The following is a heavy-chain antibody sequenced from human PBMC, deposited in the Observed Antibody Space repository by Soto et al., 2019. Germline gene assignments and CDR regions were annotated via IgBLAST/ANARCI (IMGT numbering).Heavy chain of an antibody. D-gene: IGHD3-3*01. J-gene: IGHJ3*02. CDR3: VKDGLTSVFGLVHDGSDI. CDR1: GFSFGDYG. CDR2: ISWNSGNI. Sequence: EVQLVESGGGLVQPGRSLRLSCVASGFSFGDYGMHWVRQAPGRGPEWVSGISWNSGNIGYAETGKGRFTISRDNAKNSRYLQMKSLRAEDTALYYCVKDGLTSVFGLVHDGSDIWGHGTMVTVSS. V-gene: IGHV3-9*01.